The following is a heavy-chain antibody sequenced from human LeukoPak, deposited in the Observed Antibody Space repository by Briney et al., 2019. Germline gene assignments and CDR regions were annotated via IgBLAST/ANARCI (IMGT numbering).Heavy chain of an antibody. CDR2: IIPIFGTA. Sequence: SVKVSCKASGGTFSSYAISWVRQAPGQGLEWMGGIIPIFGTANYAQKFQGRVTITTDESTSTAYMELSSLRSEDTAVYYCARDRRAIACSSTSCYTRPYYYYYMDVWGKGTTVTVSS. V-gene: IGHV1-69*05. D-gene: IGHD2-2*02. J-gene: IGHJ6*03. CDR3: ARDRRAIACSSTSCYTRPYYYYYMDV. CDR1: GGTFSSYA.